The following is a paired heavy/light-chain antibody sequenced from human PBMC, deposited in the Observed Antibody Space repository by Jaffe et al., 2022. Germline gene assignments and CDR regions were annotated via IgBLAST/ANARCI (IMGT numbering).Light chain of an antibody. Sequence: QSALTQPASVSGSPGQPISISCTGSSSDIATSNYISWFQRHPGKAPKLIIYGVTDRPAGISHRFSGSKSGNTASLNISRLQAEDEADYFCSSNAGGRPVEVVFGGGTKLTVL. CDR1: SSDIATSNY. CDR2: GVT. CDR3: SSNAGGRPVEVV. J-gene: IGLJ2*01. V-gene: IGLV2-14*01.
Heavy chain of an antibody. J-gene: IGHJ4*02. CDR3: ARDISGVDFADY. CDR1: GYSLSGYH. D-gene: IGHD5-12*01. Sequence: QVQLVQSGAEVKEPGTTVKVSCKASGYSLSGYHMHWVRQAPGQGLEWIGIVYTSGVSPKYSRKFQGRVSMTTDTSSNTVNLELSSLTSEDTAQYFCARDISGVDFADYWGQGTLVTVSS. CDR2: VYTSGVSP. V-gene: IGHV1-46*01.